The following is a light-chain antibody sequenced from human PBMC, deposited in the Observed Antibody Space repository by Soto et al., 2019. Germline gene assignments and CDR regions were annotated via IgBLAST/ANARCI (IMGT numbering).Light chain of an antibody. CDR1: SSDVGNYNY. J-gene: IGLJ1*01. Sequence: QSVLTQPVSVSGSPGQSITISCTGTSSDVGNYNYVSWYQHHPGKAPKVIIYDVSKRPSGVSNRFSGSKSGNTASLTISGLQAEDEADYYCSSYATSSTYVFGTGTKVTVL. V-gene: IGLV2-14*03. CDR3: SSYATSSTYV. CDR2: DVS.